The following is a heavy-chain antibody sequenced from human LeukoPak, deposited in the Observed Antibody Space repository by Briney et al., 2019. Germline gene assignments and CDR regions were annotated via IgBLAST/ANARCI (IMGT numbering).Heavy chain of an antibody. J-gene: IGHJ4*02. CDR1: GGSISSYY. V-gene: IGHV4-59*01. D-gene: IGHD3-22*01. Sequence: PSETLSLTCTVSGGSISSYYWSWIRQPPGKALDWIGYIYYSGSTNYNPSLNSRVTISVDPSKNQFSLKLSSVASADTAVYYCARGRHYYDSSGYYFDYWGQGTLVTVSS. CDR2: IYYSGST. CDR3: ARGRHYYDSSGYYFDY.